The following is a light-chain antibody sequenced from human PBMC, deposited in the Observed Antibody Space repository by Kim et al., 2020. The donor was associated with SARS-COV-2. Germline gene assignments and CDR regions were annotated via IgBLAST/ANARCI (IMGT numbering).Light chain of an antibody. CDR2: DSD. CDR3: ATWDRSLSGWV. V-gene: IGLV1-51*01. Sequence: QSVLTQPPSVSAASGQKVTISCSGSTSYVSWYQQLPGAAPQLLIYDSDKRPSGIPDRFSGSKSGTSATLDITGLQTGDEADYYCATWDRSLSGWVFG. J-gene: IGLJ3*02. CDR1: TSY.